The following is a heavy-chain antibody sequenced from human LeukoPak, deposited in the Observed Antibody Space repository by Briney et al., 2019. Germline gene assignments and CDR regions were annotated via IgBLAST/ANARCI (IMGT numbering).Heavy chain of an antibody. V-gene: IGHV3-11*04. Sequence: PGGSLRLSCAASGFTFSDYYMSWIRQAPGKGLEWVSYISSSGSTIYYADSVKGRFTISRDNAKNSLYLQMNSLRAEDTAVYYCARGQYTAMGLNPPPVYGMDVWGQGTTVTVSS. CDR1: GFTFSDYY. J-gene: IGHJ6*02. CDR3: ARGQYTAMGLNPPPVYGMDV. D-gene: IGHD5-18*01. CDR2: ISSSGSTI.